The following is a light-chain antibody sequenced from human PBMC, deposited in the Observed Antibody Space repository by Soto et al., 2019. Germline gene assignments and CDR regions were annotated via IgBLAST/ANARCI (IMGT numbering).Light chain of an antibody. CDR1: SSNIGAGYD. J-gene: IGLJ3*02. Sequence: QSVLTQPPSVSGAPGQRVTISCTGSSSNIGAGYDVHWYQQLPGTAPKLLIYGKNNRPSGVPARFSASKSGTSASLAITGLQAEDEADYYCQSYDSSLRGVFGGGTKLTVL. CDR2: GKN. CDR3: QSYDSSLRGV. V-gene: IGLV1-40*01.